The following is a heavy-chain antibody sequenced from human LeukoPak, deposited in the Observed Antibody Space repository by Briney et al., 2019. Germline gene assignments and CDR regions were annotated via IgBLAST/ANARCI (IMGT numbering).Heavy chain of an antibody. CDR3: AKELQVAGTFDY. D-gene: IGHD6-19*01. CDR2: ISYDGRNE. Sequence: PGRSLRLSCAASGFTFSSYGIHWVRQAPGKGLEWGAVISYDGRNEYYADSVKGRFTISRDNSKNTLYLQMNSLRAEDTAVYFCAKELQVAGTFDYWGQGTLVTVSS. J-gene: IGHJ4*02. CDR1: GFTFSSYG. V-gene: IGHV3-30*18.